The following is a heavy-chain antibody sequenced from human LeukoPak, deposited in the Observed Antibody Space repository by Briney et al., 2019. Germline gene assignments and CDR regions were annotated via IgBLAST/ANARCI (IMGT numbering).Heavy chain of an antibody. V-gene: IGHV3-20*04. CDR1: GFTVSSNY. Sequence: PGGSLRLSCAASGFTVSSNYMNWVRQAPGKGLEWVSGINWNGGSTGYADSVKGRFTISRDNAKNSLYLQMNSLRAEDTALYYCARGGWFGELLFDYWGQGTLVTVSS. J-gene: IGHJ4*02. CDR3: ARGGWFGELLFDY. CDR2: INWNGGST. D-gene: IGHD3-10*01.